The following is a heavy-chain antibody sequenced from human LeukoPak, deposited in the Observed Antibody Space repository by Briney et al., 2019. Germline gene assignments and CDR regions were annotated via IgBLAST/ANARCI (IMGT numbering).Heavy chain of an antibody. Sequence: SETLSLTCAVSGDSISSSNWWSWVRQPPGKGLEWIGEIYRSGSTNYNPSLKSRVTISIDRSKKQIYLKLRSVTAADTAAYFCARDYYDSSGSYGYWGQGTLVTVSS. J-gene: IGHJ4*02. V-gene: IGHV4-4*02. CDR2: IYRSGST. D-gene: IGHD3-22*01. CDR3: ARDYYDSSGSYGY. CDR1: GDSISSSNW.